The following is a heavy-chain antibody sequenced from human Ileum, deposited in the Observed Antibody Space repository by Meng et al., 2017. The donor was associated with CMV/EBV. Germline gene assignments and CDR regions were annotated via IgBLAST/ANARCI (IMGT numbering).Heavy chain of an antibody. CDR3: ARAAARGVPIDY. V-gene: IGHV4-4*07. Sequence: PREACPELVKPSATLSRTCMVSGVSISNYYWTWIRQPAGKGLEFIGRVSPGGIEYNPSLMSRVTMSLDTSRNQLSLNLNSVTAADTAVYYCARAAARGVPIDYWGQGILVTVSS. J-gene: IGHJ4*02. CDR2: VSPGGI. CDR1: GVSISNYY. D-gene: IGHD3-10*01.